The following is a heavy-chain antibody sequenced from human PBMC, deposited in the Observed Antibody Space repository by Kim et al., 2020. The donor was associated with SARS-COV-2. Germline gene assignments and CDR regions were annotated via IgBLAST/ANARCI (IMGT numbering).Heavy chain of an antibody. J-gene: IGHJ6*02. D-gene: IGHD3-9*01. Sequence: SETLSLTCAVYGGSFSGYYWSWIRQPPGKGLEWIGEINHSGSTNYNPSLKSRVTISVDTSKNQFSLKLSSVTAADTAVYYCARGPLLRYFDWLPNYYYYYGMDVWGQGTTVTVSS. V-gene: IGHV4-34*01. CDR1: GGSFSGYY. CDR3: ARGPLLRYFDWLPNYYYYYGMDV. CDR2: INHSGST.